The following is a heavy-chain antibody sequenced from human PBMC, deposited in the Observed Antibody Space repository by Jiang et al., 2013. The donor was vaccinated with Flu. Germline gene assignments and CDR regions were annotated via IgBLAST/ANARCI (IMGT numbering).Heavy chain of an antibody. CDR2: ISNTGSVK. D-gene: IGHD3-3*01. J-gene: IGHJ4*02. CDR3: VRRWSGCGDY. V-gene: IGHV3-11*01. Sequence: VQLLESGGGFVKPGGSLRLSCAASGFTFTDYYMSWIRQTPGKGLEWVSYISNTGSVKYYADSVKGRFTISRDHAKQTLYLQMNSLRAEDTAVYYCVRRWSGCGDYWGQGTLVSVSS. CDR1: GFTFTDYY.